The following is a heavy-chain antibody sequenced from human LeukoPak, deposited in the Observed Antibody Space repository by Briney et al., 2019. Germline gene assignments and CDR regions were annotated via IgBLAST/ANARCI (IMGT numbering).Heavy chain of an antibody. D-gene: IGHD6-13*01. Sequence: VASVKVSCKASGYTFTSYGISWVRQAPGQGLEWMGWISAYNDNTNYAQKLQGRVTMTTDTSTNTAYMELMSLRSDDTAVYYCARDSPIIAAAGDFDYWGQGTLVTVSS. CDR3: ARDSPIIAAAGDFDY. V-gene: IGHV1-18*01. CDR2: ISAYNDNT. J-gene: IGHJ4*02. CDR1: GYTFTSYG.